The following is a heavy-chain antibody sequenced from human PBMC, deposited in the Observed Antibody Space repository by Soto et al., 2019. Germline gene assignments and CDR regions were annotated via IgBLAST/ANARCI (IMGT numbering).Heavy chain of an antibody. CDR3: ASAFVRAYEW. Sequence: EVQLVESGGGLVKPGESLTLSCAASGFTFSDVWVHWVRQAPGKGLDWVGRIKSRVGGGTTDYAAPVKGRLTISRDDSRKMVYFQMNNLKTEDTAVSSCASAFVRAYEWWGQGTMVTASP. J-gene: IGHJ3*01. CDR2: IKSRVGGGTT. V-gene: IGHV3-15*01. D-gene: IGHD2-8*01. CDR1: GFTFSDVW.